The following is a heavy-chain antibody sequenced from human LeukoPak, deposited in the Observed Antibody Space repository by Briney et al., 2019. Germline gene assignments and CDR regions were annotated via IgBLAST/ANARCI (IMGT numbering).Heavy chain of an antibody. CDR2: ISGSGGST. J-gene: IGHJ4*02. D-gene: IGHD1-26*01. V-gene: IGHV3-23*01. CDR3: AKVSSGARYYFDY. CDR1: GFTFSSYA. Sequence: GGSLRLSCAASGFTFSSYAMSWVRQAPGKGLEWVSAISGSGGSTYYADSVKGRFTISGDNSKNTLYLQMNSLRAEDTAVYYCAKVSSGARYYFDYWGQGTLVTVSS.